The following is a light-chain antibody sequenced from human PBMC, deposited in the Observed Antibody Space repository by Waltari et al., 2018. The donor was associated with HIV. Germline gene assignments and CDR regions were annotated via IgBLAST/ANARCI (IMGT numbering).Light chain of an antibody. V-gene: IGLV2-14*01. J-gene: IGLJ2*01. Sequence: QSALTQPASVSGSPGQSITISCPGTSSDIGTYNYVSWYQQHPGKAPKLMIYDVSNRPSGVSNRFSGSKSGNMASLTISGLQAEDEADYYCSSYTSSSTPVVFGGGTKLTVI. CDR3: SSYTSSSTPVV. CDR1: SSDIGTYNY. CDR2: DVS.